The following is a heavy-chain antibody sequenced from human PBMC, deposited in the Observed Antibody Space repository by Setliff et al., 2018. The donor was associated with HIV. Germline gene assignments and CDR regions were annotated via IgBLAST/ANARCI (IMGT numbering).Heavy chain of an antibody. CDR1: GGSISISD. Sequence: SSETLSLTCTVSGGSISISDWSWIRQPPGKGLEWIGCIYTSGNTNYDPSLKSRVTISVDTSKNTFSLKLASVTADDTAVYFCARRSDWFDPWGQGTLVTVSS. J-gene: IGHJ5*02. CDR2: IYTSGNT. CDR3: ARRSDWFDP. V-gene: IGHV4-4*09.